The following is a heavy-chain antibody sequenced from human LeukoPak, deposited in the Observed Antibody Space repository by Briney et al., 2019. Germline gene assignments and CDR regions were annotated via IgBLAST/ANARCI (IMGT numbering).Heavy chain of an antibody. D-gene: IGHD6-19*01. CDR3: ARQKGGVAGLKYYFDY. CDR1: GGSISSYY. V-gene: IGHV4-59*08. J-gene: IGHJ4*02. Sequence: PSETLSLTCTVSGGSISSYYWSWIRQPPGKGLEWIGYIYYSGSTNYNPSLKSRVTISVDTSKNQFSLNLSSVTAADTAVYYCARQKGGVAGLKYYFDYWGQGTLVTVSS. CDR2: IYYSGST.